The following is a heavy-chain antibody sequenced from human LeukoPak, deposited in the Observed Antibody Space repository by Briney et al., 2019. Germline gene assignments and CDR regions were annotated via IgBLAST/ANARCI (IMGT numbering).Heavy chain of an antibody. CDR2: IIPILGIA. V-gene: IGHV1-69*04. Sequence: SVKVSCKASGGIFSSYAISWVRQAPGQGLEWTGRIIPILGIANYAQKFQGGVTITADKSTSTAYMDLSSLRSEDTAVYYCARDLPPYYFDYWGQGTLVTVSS. CDR3: ARDLPPYYFDY. J-gene: IGHJ4*02. CDR1: GGIFSSYA.